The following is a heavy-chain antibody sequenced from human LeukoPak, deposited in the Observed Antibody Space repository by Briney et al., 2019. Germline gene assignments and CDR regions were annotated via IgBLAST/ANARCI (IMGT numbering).Heavy chain of an antibody. J-gene: IGHJ6*03. CDR3: ARVNSGSYFYYYYYMDV. V-gene: IGHV4-28*03. Sequence: SDTLSLTCGVSGYAMSSSDWWGWIRQPPEKELEWIGYIYYSGSADYNPSLKSRVTISVDTSKNQFSLKLSSVTAADTAVYYCARVNSGSYFYYYYYMDVWGKGTTVTVSS. D-gene: IGHD1-26*01. CDR2: IYYSGSA. CDR1: GYAMSSSDW.